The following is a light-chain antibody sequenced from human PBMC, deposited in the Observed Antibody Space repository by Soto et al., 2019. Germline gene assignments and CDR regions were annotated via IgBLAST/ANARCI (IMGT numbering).Light chain of an antibody. CDR3: QQYHTSPVT. Sequence: EIVLTQSPGTLSLSPGERATLSCRASQRVSSGYLAWYQQKPGQTPRLLIYGASGRATGIPDRFSSSGSGTDFTLTISRLEPEDFAVYYCQQYHTSPVTFGQGTKVEIK. CDR1: QRVSSGY. CDR2: GAS. V-gene: IGKV3-20*01. J-gene: IGKJ1*01.